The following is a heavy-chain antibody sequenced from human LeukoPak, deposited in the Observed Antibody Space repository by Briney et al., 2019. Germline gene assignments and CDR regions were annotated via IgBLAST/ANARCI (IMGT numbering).Heavy chain of an antibody. D-gene: IGHD1-14*01. CDR2: IYSGGST. CDR3: ARDSSGHYYFDY. V-gene: IGHV3-53*01. J-gene: IGHJ4*02. Sequence: GGSLRLSCAASGFTVSSNYMSWVRQAPGKGLEWVSVIYSGGSTYYADSVKGRFTISRDNSKNTLYLQMNSLRAEDTAVYYCARDSSGHYYFDYWGQGTLVTVSS. CDR1: GFTVSSNY.